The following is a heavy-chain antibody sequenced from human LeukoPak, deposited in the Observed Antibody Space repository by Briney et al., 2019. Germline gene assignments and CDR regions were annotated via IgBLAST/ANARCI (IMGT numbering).Heavy chain of an antibody. CDR1: GGSFSGYY. J-gene: IGHJ5*02. CDR3: ARLRDGYNSEFDP. CDR2: INHSGST. V-gene: IGHV4-34*01. D-gene: IGHD5-24*01. Sequence: SETLSLTCAVYGGSFSGYYWSWIRQPPGKGLEWIGEINHSGSTNYNPSLKSRVTISVDTSKNQFSLKLSSVTAADTAIYYCARLRDGYNSEFDPWGQGTLVTVSS.